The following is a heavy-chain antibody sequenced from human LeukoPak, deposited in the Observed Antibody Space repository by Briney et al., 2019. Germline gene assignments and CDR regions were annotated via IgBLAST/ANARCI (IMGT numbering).Heavy chain of an antibody. D-gene: IGHD3-16*01. Sequence: PSETLSLTCTVSGGSISSYYWSWIRQPPGKGLEWIGHMYYSGSTNHNPSLKSRVTISVDTSKNQFSLKLSSVTAADTAVYYCARAWATDYFDYWGQGTLVTVSS. V-gene: IGHV4-59*01. J-gene: IGHJ4*02. CDR1: GGSISSYY. CDR2: MYYSGST. CDR3: ARAWATDYFDY.